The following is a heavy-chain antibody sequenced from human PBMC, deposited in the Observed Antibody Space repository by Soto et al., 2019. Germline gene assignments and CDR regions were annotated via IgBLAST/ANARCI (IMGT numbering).Heavy chain of an antibody. D-gene: IGHD5-18*01. V-gene: IGHV1-2*02. CDR2: IDPNSGAT. J-gene: IGHJ6*02. Sequence: QVYLVQSGAEVRRPGASVKVSCTAFGYILTGYSLHWVRQAPGQGLEWMGWIDPNSGATNSAERFHGRFSMTRDTSISAAYVELSSLRSDDTAVYYCARGYGSSPNMELRFGMDVWGQGTTISVSS. CDR3: ARGYGSSPNMELRFGMDV. CDR1: GYILTGYS.